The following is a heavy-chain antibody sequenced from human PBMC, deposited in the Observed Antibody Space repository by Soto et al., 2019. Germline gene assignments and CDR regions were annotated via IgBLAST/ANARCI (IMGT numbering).Heavy chain of an antibody. CDR3: ARESRGIAVAGFDY. Sequence: GGSLRLSCAASGFTFSSYSMNWVRQAPGKGLEWVSYISSSSSTIYYADSVKGRFTISRDNAKNSLYLQMNSLRDEDTAVYYCARESRGIAVAGFDYWGQGTLVTVSS. CDR1: GFTFSSYS. V-gene: IGHV3-48*02. J-gene: IGHJ4*02. CDR2: ISSSSSTI. D-gene: IGHD6-19*01.